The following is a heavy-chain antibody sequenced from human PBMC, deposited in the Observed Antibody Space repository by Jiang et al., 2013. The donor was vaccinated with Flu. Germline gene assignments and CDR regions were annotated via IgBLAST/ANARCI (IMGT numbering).Heavy chain of an antibody. V-gene: IGHV7-4-1*02. D-gene: IGHD3-22*01. CDR3: ARVGYYFDTTGSPRSHGLDV. Sequence: QSGSELKKPGASVKVSCKASAYSFTNYALTWVRQAPGQGLEWMGWINTGTGDPTYAQAFTGRFVFSSDTSVSTAYLHISGLKAEDTAVYYCARVGYYFDTTGSPRSHGLDVWGQGTAVTVSS. CDR1: AYSFTNYA. CDR2: INTGTGDP. J-gene: IGHJ6*02.